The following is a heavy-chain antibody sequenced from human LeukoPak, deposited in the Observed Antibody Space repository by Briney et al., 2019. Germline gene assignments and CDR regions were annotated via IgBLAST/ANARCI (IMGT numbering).Heavy chain of an antibody. D-gene: IGHD3-10*01. CDR3: ARYGSGTSYITNYFDY. J-gene: IGHJ4*02. V-gene: IGHV3-48*02. CDR2: ISSDGRTI. Sequence: GGSLRLSCAASGFTFSSYSMNWVRQAPGKGLEWVSYISSDGRTIYYADSVKGRFTISRGNAKNSLYLQMKSLRDEDTAVYYCARYGSGTSYITNYFDYWGQGTLVTVSS. CDR1: GFTFSSYS.